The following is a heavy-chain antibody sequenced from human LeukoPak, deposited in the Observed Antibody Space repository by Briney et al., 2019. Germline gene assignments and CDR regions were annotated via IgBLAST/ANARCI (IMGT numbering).Heavy chain of an antibody. J-gene: IGHJ6*02. CDR2: MNPNSGNT. D-gene: IGHD3-10*01. Sequence: ASVKVSCKASGYTFTSYGISWVRQAPGQGLEWMGWMNPNSGNTGYAQKFQGRVTMTRNTSISTAYMELSSLRSEDTAVYYCARWFGASYYYYGMDVWGQGTAVTVSS. CDR1: GYTFTSYG. CDR3: ARWFGASYYYYGMDV. V-gene: IGHV1-8*02.